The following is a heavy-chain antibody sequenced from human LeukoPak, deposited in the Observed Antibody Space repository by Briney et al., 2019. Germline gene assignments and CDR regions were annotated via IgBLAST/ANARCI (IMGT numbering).Heavy chain of an antibody. J-gene: IGHJ5*02. D-gene: IGHD2-15*01. Sequence: SETLSLTCTVSGGSFRSSSYYWSWIRQPPGKGLEWIGSISHSGSTYYNPSLKSRVSISIDTSKNQFSLKLNSVTAAETAVYYCARSGGTWREFYGSWGQGIPVTVSS. CDR2: ISHSGST. CDR1: GGSFRSSSYY. V-gene: IGHV4-39*07. CDR3: ARSGGTWREFYGS.